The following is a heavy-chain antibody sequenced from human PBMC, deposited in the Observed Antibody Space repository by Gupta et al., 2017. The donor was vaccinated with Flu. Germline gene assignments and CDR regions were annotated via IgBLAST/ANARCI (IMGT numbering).Heavy chain of an antibody. CDR2: SSRTNDNI. CDR1: GFTFSDYG. Sequence: QLVESGGGLVRPGESLRLSCAASGFTFSDYGMAWVRQPPGKGLEGVADSSRTNDNIYYGDSVKGRVTISRDNAKNSRYLQSSSLRADDAAVYYCENKGQEDGDNWFDTGGQGTLVIVSS. V-gene: IGHV3-48*04. D-gene: IGHD7-27*01. J-gene: IGHJ5*02. CDR3: ENKGQEDGDNWFDT.